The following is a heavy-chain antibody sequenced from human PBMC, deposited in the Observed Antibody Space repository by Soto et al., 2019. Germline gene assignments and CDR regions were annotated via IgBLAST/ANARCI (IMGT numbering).Heavy chain of an antibody. D-gene: IGHD6-13*01. CDR3: RGLWYSTTWGSPDY. CDR2: ISGDGATT. J-gene: IGHJ4*01. CDR1: RFTFSNYA. Sequence: GGSLRLSCAASRFTFSNYAMSWVRQAPGKGLEWVSSISGDGATTYYADSVKGRFTISRDNSKNTLYLQMNSLRAEDTAVYYCRGLWYSTTWGSPDYWGHGTRVTVSS. V-gene: IGHV3-23*01.